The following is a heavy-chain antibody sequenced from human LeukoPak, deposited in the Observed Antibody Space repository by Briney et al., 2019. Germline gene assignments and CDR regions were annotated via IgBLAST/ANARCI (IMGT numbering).Heavy chain of an antibody. Sequence: GGSLRLSCAASGFTFSSYAMHWVRQAPGKGLEWVANIKQDGSEKYYVDSVKGRFTISRDNARNSLHLQMNSLRAEDTAVYYCARDGSYPTYWGQGTLVTVSS. V-gene: IGHV3-7*01. CDR1: GFTFSSYA. CDR2: IKQDGSEK. D-gene: IGHD1-26*01. CDR3: ARDGSYPTY. J-gene: IGHJ4*02.